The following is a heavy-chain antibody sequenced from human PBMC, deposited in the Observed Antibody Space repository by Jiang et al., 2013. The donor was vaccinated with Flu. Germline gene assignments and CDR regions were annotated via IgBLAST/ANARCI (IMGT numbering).Heavy chain of an antibody. D-gene: IGHD3-22*01. V-gene: IGHV2-26*01. Sequence: KPTQTLTLTCTVSGFSLSTPRMGVSWIRQPPGKALEWLAHSFSNDEKSYSTSLKSRLTISKDTSKSQVVLTMTNMDPVDTATYYCARSYGSNVNYYFEDAFDIWGQGTMVTVSS. CDR2: SFSNDEK. CDR3: ARSYGSNVNYYFEDAFDI. CDR1: GFSLSTPRMG. J-gene: IGHJ3*02.